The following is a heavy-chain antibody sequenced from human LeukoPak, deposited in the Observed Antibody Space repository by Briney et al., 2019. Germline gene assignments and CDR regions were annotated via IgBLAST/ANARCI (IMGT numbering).Heavy chain of an antibody. Sequence: GGSLRLSCAASGFTFSIYEMNWVRQAPGKGLEWVAVISYDGSNKYYADSVKGRFTISRDNSKNTLYLQINTLRTEDTALYYCARDRVAAANAFDIWGQGTMVTVSS. CDR1: GFTFSIYE. CDR2: ISYDGSNK. CDR3: ARDRVAAANAFDI. V-gene: IGHV3-30-3*01. D-gene: IGHD2-2*01. J-gene: IGHJ3*02.